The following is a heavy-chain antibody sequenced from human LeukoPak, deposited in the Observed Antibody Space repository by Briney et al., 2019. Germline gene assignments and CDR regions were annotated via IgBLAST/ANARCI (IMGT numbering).Heavy chain of an antibody. V-gene: IGHV4-59*08. Sequence: SETLSLTCTVSGAFINNYYRSWVRQPPGKGLEWIGHLFDTGRTEYSPSLKGRVAMSADRSRSRFSLKLTSVTAADTAVYYCARYYFISGSEYPPNFHYYYMDVWGKGTTVAVSS. D-gene: IGHD3-10*01. CDR2: LFDTGRT. CDR3: ARYYFISGSEYPPNFHYYYMDV. J-gene: IGHJ6*03. CDR1: GAFINNYY.